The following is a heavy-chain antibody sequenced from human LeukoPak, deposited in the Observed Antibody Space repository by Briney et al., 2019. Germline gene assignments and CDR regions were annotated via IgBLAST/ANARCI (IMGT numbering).Heavy chain of an antibody. CDR2: INTNTGNP. Sequence: ASVKVSCKASGYSFTLYAMNWVRQAPGQGLEWMGWINTNTGNPTYAQGFTGRFVFSLDTSVSTAYLQITSLKAEDTAVYYCARDPPYNDFWSDYTIFDPWGQGTPVTVSS. CDR3: ARDPPYNDFWSDYTIFDP. J-gene: IGHJ5*02. V-gene: IGHV7-4-1*02. CDR1: GYSFTLYA. D-gene: IGHD3-3*01.